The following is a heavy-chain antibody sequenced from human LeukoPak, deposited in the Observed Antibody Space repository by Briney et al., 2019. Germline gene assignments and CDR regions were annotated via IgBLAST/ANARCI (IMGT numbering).Heavy chain of an antibody. Sequence: GGSLRLSCAASGFTFGNFWMTWVRQAPGKGLEWVANIKEDSGVKNYVDSVKGRFTVPRDNAKNSLFLQMNSLRAEDTAVYYCARDLSPSCGDGCYYDALDIWGQGTTVTVS. CDR1: GFTFGNFW. J-gene: IGHJ3*02. V-gene: IGHV3-7*01. CDR3: ARDLSPSCGDGCYYDALDI. CDR2: IKEDSGVK. D-gene: IGHD2-21*01.